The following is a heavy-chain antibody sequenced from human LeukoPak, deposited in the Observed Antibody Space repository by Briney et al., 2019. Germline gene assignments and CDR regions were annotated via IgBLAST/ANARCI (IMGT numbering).Heavy chain of an antibody. Sequence: GGSLRLSCAASGFTFSSYSVNWVRQAPGKGLEWVSSISSSSSYIYYADSVKGRFTISRDNAKTSLYLQMNSLRAEDTAVYYCARDFVVSYYYDSSGSFYFDYWGQGTLVTVSS. CDR1: GFTFSSYS. D-gene: IGHD3-22*01. J-gene: IGHJ4*02. CDR2: ISSSSSYI. CDR3: ARDFVVSYYYDSSGSFYFDY. V-gene: IGHV3-21*01.